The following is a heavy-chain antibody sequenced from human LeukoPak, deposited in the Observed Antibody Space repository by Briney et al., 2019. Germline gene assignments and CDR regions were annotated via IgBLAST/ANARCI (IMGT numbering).Heavy chain of an antibody. D-gene: IGHD3-22*01. CDR3: ASLSSGYTIDY. J-gene: IGHJ4*02. Sequence: SETLSLTCTVSGYSISSGYYWGWIRQSPGKGLQWIGSIYYSGSTYYNPSLTSRATISLDTSKNQFSLKVTSVTAADTAVYYCASLSSGYTIDYWGQGTLVTVSS. CDR1: GYSISSGYY. CDR2: IYYSGST. V-gene: IGHV4-38-2*02.